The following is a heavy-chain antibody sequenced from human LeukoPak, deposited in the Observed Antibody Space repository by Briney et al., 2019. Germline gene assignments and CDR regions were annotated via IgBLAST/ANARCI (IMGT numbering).Heavy chain of an antibody. J-gene: IGHJ6*02. Sequence: PGGSLRLSCTASGFTFGDYAMSWFRQAPGKGLEWVGFIRSKAYGGTTEYAASVKGRFTISRDDSKSIAYLQMNSLKTEDTAVYYCTRDRPSLPGANDYYYYYGMDVWGQGTTVTVSS. CDR1: GFTFGDYA. D-gene: IGHD2-8*01. CDR2: IRSKAYGGTT. CDR3: TRDRPSLPGANDYYYYYGMDV. V-gene: IGHV3-49*03.